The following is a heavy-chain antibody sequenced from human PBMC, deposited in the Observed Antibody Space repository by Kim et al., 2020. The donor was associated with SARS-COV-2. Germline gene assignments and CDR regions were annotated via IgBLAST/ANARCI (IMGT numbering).Heavy chain of an antibody. CDR1: GGSISSYY. V-gene: IGHV4-59*01. D-gene: IGHD4-17*01. CDR3: ARDYGGNSGFGY. CDR2: IYYSGST. Sequence: SETLSLTCTVSGGSISSYYWSWIRQPPGKGLEWIGYIYYSGSTNYNPSLKSRVTISVDTSKNQFSLKLSSVTAADTAVYYCARDYGGNSGFGYWGQGTLV. J-gene: IGHJ4*02.